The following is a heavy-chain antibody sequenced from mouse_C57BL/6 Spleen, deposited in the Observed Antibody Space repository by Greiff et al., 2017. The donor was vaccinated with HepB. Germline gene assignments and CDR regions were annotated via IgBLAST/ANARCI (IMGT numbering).Heavy chain of an antibody. J-gene: IGHJ2*01. D-gene: IGHD2-2*01. Sequence: QVQLQQPGAELVMPGASVKLSCKASGYTFTSYWMHWVKQRPGQGLEWIGEIDPSDSYTNYNQKFKGKSTLTVDKSSSTAYMQLSSLTSEDSAVYYCARSDYYVYPGYFDYWGQGTTLTVSS. CDR1: GYTFTSYW. CDR3: ARSDYYVYPGYFDY. CDR2: IDPSDSYT. V-gene: IGHV1-69*01.